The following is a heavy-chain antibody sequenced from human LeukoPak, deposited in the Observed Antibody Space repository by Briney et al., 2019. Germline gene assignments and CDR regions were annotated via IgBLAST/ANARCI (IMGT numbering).Heavy chain of an antibody. V-gene: IGHV3-23*01. CDR3: AKGGRIVGATKDGGAFDI. Sequence: GGSLRLSCAASGFTLSSYAMSWVRQAPGKGLEWVSAISGSGGSTYYADSVKGRFTISRDNSKNTLYLQMNSLRAEDTAVYYCAKGGRIVGATKDGGAFDIWGQGTMVTVSS. CDR2: ISGSGGST. D-gene: IGHD1-26*01. CDR1: GFTLSSYA. J-gene: IGHJ3*02.